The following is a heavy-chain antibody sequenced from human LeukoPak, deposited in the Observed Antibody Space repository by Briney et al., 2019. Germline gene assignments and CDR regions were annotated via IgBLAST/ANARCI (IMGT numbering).Heavy chain of an antibody. CDR2: ISTSSSAI. J-gene: IGHJ4*02. D-gene: IGHD5-24*01. V-gene: IGHV3-48*02. Sequence: GGSLRLSCAASGFTFSSYAMSWVRQAPGKGLEWVSYISTSSSAIYYADSVKGRFTISRDNAKNSLYLQMNSLRDEDTAVYYCARDGYNLFDYWGQGTLVTVSS. CDR1: GFTFSSYA. CDR3: ARDGYNLFDY.